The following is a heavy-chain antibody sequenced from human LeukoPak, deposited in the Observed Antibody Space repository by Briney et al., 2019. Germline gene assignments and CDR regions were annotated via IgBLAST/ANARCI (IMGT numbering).Heavy chain of an antibody. D-gene: IGHD2-8*02. Sequence: GGSLRLSCEVSGFSFSTYGMYWVRQAPRKGLASVAVISYDGSKTYYADSVKGRSTISRDNPKNTVYLQLNSLRAEDTAVYYCARLPPSVFGVGTGDFDYWGQGTLVTVSS. V-gene: IGHV3-30*03. CDR1: GFSFSTYG. J-gene: IGHJ4*02. CDR3: ARLPPSVFGVGTGDFDY. CDR2: ISYDGSKT.